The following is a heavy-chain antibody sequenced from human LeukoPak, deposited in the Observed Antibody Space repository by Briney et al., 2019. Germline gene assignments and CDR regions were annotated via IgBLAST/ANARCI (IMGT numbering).Heavy chain of an antibody. V-gene: IGHV1-69*04. CDR2: IIPILGIA. CDR1: GGTFSSYT. D-gene: IGHD6-19*01. CDR3: ARDHPVGHSSGWYPFDY. J-gene: IGHJ4*02. Sequence: SVKVSCKASGGTFSSYTISWVRQAPGQGLEWMGRIIPILGIANYAQKFQGRVTITADKSTSTAYMELSSLRSKDTAVYYCARDHPVGHSSGWYPFDYWGQGTLVTVSS.